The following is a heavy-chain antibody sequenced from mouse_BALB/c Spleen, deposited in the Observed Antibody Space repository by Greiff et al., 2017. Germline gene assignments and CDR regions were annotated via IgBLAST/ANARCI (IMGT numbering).Heavy chain of an antibody. Sequence: VQLQQSGPELVKPGASVKISCKASGYAFSSSWMNWVKQRPGQGLEWIGRIYPGDGDTNYNGKFKGKATLTADKSSSTAYMQLSSLTSVDSAVYFCARDGNYAAWFAYWGQGTLVTVSA. CDR3: ARDGNYAAWFAY. V-gene: IGHV1-82*01. D-gene: IGHD2-1*01. CDR2: IYPGDGDT. CDR1: GYAFSSSW. J-gene: IGHJ3*01.